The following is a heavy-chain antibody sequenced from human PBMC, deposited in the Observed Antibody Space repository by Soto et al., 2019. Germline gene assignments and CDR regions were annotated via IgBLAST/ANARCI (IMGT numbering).Heavy chain of an antibody. CDR3: ARDLALGDY. J-gene: IGHJ4*02. CDR2: IKEDGSEI. V-gene: IGHV3-7*01. Sequence: SGGSLRLSCAASGFTFISYWMSWVRQAPGKGLEWVANIKEDGSEIYYVDAVKGRFTISRDNAKNSLYLQMNSLRAGDTAVYYCARDLALGDYWGQGTLVTVSS. CDR1: GFTFISYW.